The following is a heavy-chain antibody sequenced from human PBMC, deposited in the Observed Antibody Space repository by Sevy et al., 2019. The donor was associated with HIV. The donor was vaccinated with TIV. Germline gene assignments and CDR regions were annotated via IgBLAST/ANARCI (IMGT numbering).Heavy chain of an antibody. CDR3: AKGPLLRPFDP. V-gene: IGHV3-23*01. D-gene: IGHD3-3*01. CDR1: GFTFSNYA. Sequence: GSLRLSCAASGFTFSNYAMSWVRQAPGKGLEWVSTISGSGDSTYYADSVKDRFTVSRDNSTNTLYLQMNSLRAEDKAVYYCAKGPLLRPFDPWGQGTLVTVSS. CDR2: ISGSGDST. J-gene: IGHJ5*02.